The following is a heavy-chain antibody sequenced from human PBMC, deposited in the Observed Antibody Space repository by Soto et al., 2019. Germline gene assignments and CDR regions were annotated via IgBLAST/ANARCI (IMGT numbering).Heavy chain of an antibody. Sequence: PGESLKISCKGSVYSFTSYWIGWVRQMPGKGLELMGIINPGDSDTRYSPYFQGQVTTSADKSISTAYLQWSSLKASDTAMYYCARLSGGVSYYYYYYGMDVWGQGTTVTVSS. D-gene: IGHD3-16*01. V-gene: IGHV5-51*01. J-gene: IGHJ6*02. CDR2: INPGDSDT. CDR3: ARLSGGVSYYYYYYGMDV. CDR1: VYSFTSYW.